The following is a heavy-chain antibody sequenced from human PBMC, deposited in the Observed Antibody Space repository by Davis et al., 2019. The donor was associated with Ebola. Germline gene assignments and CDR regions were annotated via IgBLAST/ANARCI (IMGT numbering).Heavy chain of an antibody. CDR1: GFTFSTYG. CDR3: AIGDCDSTSCLGAIDY. CDR2: IRYDGNNK. J-gene: IGHJ4*02. D-gene: IGHD2-2*01. V-gene: IGHV3-30*02. Sequence: PGGSLRLSCAASGFTFSTYGMHWVRQAPGKGLEWVAFIRYDGNNKYYGDSVKGRFTISRDNSRNTRYVQMNSLRAEDTAVYYCAIGDCDSTSCLGAIDYWGQGTLVSVSS.